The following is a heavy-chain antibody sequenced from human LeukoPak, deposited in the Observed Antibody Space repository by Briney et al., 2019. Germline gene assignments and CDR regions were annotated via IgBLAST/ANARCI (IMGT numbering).Heavy chain of an antibody. CDR3: TRANGYGLIDY. V-gene: IGHV4-39*07. Sequence: PSETLSSTYTSSGGSTSNYYRGGIRPARREGLGWIGSIYYSGTTYYTSSLKSRVTISLDPSKNQFSLNLFSVTAADTAMYYCTRANGYGLIDYWGQGTLVTVSS. CDR2: IYYSGTT. J-gene: IGHJ4*02. D-gene: IGHD3-10*01. CDR1: GGSTSNYY.